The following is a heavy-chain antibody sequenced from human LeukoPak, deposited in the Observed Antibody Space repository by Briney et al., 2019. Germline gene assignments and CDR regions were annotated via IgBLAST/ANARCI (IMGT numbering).Heavy chain of an antibody. V-gene: IGHV4-4*02. CDR2: IYHSGST. CDR3: TRGESGTYTKVDY. CDR1: GDSISSSNW. D-gene: IGHD1-26*01. J-gene: IGHJ4*02. Sequence: SETLSLTCAVSGDSISSSNWWIWVRQPPGKGLEWIGEIYHSGSTNYNPSLKSRVSISVDKSKNEFSLNLTSVTAADTAVYYCTRGESGTYTKVDYWGQGTLVTVSS.